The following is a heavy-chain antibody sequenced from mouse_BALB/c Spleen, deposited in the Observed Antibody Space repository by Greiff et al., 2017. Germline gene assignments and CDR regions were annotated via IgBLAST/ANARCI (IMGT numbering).Heavy chain of an antibody. Sequence: KLMESGGGLVQPGGSRKLSCAASGFTFSSFGMHWVRQAPEKGLEWVAYISSGSSTIYYADTVKGRFTISRDNPKNTLFLQMTSLRSEDTAMYYCARWLPYGGFAYWGQGTLVTVSA. CDR3: ARWLPYGGFAY. D-gene: IGHD2-2*01. CDR2: ISSGSSTI. V-gene: IGHV5-17*02. CDR1: GFTFSSFG. J-gene: IGHJ3*01.